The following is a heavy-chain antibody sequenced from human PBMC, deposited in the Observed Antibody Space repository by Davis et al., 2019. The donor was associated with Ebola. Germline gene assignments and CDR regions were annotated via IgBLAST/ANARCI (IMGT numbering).Heavy chain of an antibody. CDR2: ITSSSSYI. D-gene: IGHD5-24*01. Sequence: GESLKISCAASGFTFSTYSMNWVRQAPGKGLEWVSSITSSSSYIYYADSVKGRFTISRDNAKNSLYLQMNSLRDEDTAVYYCARDERRDGYLLAFWYFDLWGRGTLVTVSS. V-gene: IGHV3-21*01. CDR3: ARDERRDGYLLAFWYFDL. J-gene: IGHJ2*01. CDR1: GFTFSTYS.